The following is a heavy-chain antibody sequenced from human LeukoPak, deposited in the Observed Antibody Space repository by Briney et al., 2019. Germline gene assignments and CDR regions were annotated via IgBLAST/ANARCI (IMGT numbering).Heavy chain of an antibody. J-gene: IGHJ4*02. CDR2: ISSSSSYI. V-gene: IGHV3-21*01. CDR3: ARDKVDSSGSFDY. Sequence: GGSLRLSCAASGFTFSSYSMNWVRQAPGKGLEWVSSISSSSSYIYYADSVKGRFTISRDNAKNSLYLQMNSLRAEDTAVYYCARDKVDSSGSFDYWGQGTLVTVSS. CDR1: GFTFSSYS. D-gene: IGHD3-22*01.